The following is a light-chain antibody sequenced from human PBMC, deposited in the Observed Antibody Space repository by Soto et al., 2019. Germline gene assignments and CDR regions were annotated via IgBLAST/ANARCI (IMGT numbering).Light chain of an antibody. CDR2: DAS. CDR1: QDISNY. CDR3: QQYETSSGT. V-gene: IGKV1-33*01. J-gene: IGKJ1*01. Sequence: DIQVTQSPSSLSASVGDRVTITCQASQDISNYLNWYQQKQGKAPKLLIYDASNLATGVPSRFSGRGSGTKFTLTIARLQPDDFETYYCQQYETSSGTFGPGTKVDIK.